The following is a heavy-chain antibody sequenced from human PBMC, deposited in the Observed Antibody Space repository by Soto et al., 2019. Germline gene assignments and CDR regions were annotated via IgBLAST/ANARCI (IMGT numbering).Heavy chain of an antibody. Sequence: QVQLVESGGGVVQPGRSLRLSCAASGFTFSSYGMHWVRQAPGKGLEWVAVIWYDGSNKYYADSVKGRFTISRDNSKNTLYLQMNSLRAEDTAVYYCARDLAPSVRGVITGKYYYYGMDVWGQGTTVTVSS. CDR1: GFTFSSYG. D-gene: IGHD3-10*01. V-gene: IGHV3-33*01. J-gene: IGHJ6*02. CDR2: IWYDGSNK. CDR3: ARDLAPSVRGVITGKYYYYGMDV.